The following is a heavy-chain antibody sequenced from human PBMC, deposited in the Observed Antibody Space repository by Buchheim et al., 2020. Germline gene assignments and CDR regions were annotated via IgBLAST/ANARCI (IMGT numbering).Heavy chain of an antibody. CDR1: GFTFSSYD. CDR2: IGTAGDT. J-gene: IGHJ6*02. CDR3: AREYSSGWYAGRAYYYYGMDV. D-gene: IGHD6-19*01. Sequence: EVQLVESGGGLVQPGGSLRLSCAASGFTFSSYDMHWVRQATGKGLEWVSAIGTAGDTYYPGSVKGRFTISRENAKNSLYLQMNSLRAGDTAVYYCAREYSSGWYAGRAYYYYGMDVWGQGTT. V-gene: IGHV3-13*01.